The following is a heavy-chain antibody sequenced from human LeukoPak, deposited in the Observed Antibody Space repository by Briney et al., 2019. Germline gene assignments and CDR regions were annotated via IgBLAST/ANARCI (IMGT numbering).Heavy chain of an antibody. J-gene: IGHJ5*01. V-gene: IGHV1-18*01. CDR1: TSR. CDR2: IGSYGGDT. CDR3: ARDLWNFYDDSGYYRDFDS. Sequence: ASVKVPCKATSRISWVRQAPGQGLEWMGWIGSYGGDTYYAQKFQGRVTVTTDTSTSTVYMELRSQRSDDTAVYYCARDLWNFYDDSGYYRDFDSWGQGTLVTVSS. D-gene: IGHD3-22*01.